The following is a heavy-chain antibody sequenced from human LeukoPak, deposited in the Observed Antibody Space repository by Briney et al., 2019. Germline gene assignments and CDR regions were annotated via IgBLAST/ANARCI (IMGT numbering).Heavy chain of an antibody. CDR3: ARAKAIAVAGFDY. J-gene: IGHJ3*01. D-gene: IGHD6-19*01. CDR2: INAGNGNT. CDR1: GYTFTSYA. Sequence: GASVKVSCKASGYTFTSYAMHWVRQAPGQRLEWMGWINAGNGNTKYSQKFQGRVTITRDTSASTAYMELNSLRSEDTAVYYCARAKAIAVAGFDYWGHGTMVTVSS. V-gene: IGHV1-3*01.